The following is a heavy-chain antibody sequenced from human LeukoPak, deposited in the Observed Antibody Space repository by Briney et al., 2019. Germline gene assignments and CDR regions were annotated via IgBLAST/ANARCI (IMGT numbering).Heavy chain of an antibody. D-gene: IGHD4-11*01. Sequence: SETLSLTCAVYGGSFSDYYWSWIRQPAGKGLEWIGRIYTSGSTNYNPSLKSRVTMSVDTSKNQFSLKLSSVTAADTAVYYCAREGLESAVTTSNWFDPWGQGTLVTVSS. CDR1: GGSFSDYY. V-gene: IGHV4-4*07. CDR3: AREGLESAVTTSNWFDP. J-gene: IGHJ5*02. CDR2: IYTSGST.